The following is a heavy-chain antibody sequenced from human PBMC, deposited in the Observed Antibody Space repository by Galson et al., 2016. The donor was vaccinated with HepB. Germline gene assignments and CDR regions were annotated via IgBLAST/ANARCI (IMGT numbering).Heavy chain of an antibody. CDR1: GGSIIRGGYY. J-gene: IGHJ4*02. V-gene: IGHV4-31*03. Sequence: TLSLTCTVSGGSIIRGGYYWSWIRQHPGKGLEWIGYIYHSGTTYYNPSLKSRVTISIDTSKNQFSLKLRSVTAADPAVYYCASRGYSGYLDYWGEGTLVTVSS. D-gene: IGHD5-12*01. CDR3: ASRGYSGYLDY. CDR2: IYHSGTT.